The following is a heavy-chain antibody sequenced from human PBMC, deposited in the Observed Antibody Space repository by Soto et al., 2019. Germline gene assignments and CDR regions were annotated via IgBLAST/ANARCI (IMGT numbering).Heavy chain of an antibody. D-gene: IGHD3-10*01. CDR2: IIPIFGTA. Sequence: QVQLVQSGAEVKKPRSSVKVSCKASGGTFSSYAISWVRQAPGQGLEWMGGIIPIFGTANYAQKFQGRVTFPGDKRRSTAYMVLGGLRFVDRAVYYCARSGGWGIFYNVGRTGFAPGGQETLVPVSS. V-gene: IGHV1-69*06. CDR1: GGTFSSYA. CDR3: ARSGGWGIFYNVGRTGFAP. J-gene: IGHJ5*02.